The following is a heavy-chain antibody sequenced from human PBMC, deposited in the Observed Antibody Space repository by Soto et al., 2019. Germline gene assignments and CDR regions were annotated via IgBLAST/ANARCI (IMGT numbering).Heavy chain of an antibody. V-gene: IGHV1-2*04. Sequence: GASVKVSCKASGYTFTGYYMHWVRQAPGQGLEWMGWINPNSGGTNYAQKFQGWVTMTRDTSISTAYMELSRLRSDDTAAYYCARDGAYYYYYGMDVWGQGTTVTVSS. CDR1: GYTFTGYY. CDR3: ARDGAYYYYYGMDV. CDR2: INPNSGGT. J-gene: IGHJ6*02.